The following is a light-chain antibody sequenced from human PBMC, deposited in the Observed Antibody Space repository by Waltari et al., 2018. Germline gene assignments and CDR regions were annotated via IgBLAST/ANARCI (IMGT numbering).Light chain of an antibody. CDR1: QSISNN. V-gene: IGKV1-39*01. CDR3: QQSYSTTPRT. Sequence: DIQMTQSPPSLSASVGDRVTITCRASQSISNNLNWYQQKAGKAPKLLIYAASSLQSGVPSRFSGSGSGTEFTLTILSLQPDDFATYYCQQSYSTTPRTFGQGTKVENK. CDR2: AAS. J-gene: IGKJ1*01.